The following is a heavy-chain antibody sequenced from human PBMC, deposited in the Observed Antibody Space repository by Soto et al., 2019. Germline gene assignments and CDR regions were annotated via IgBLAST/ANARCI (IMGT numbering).Heavy chain of an antibody. CDR3: AREGRGKKAGYNGLVSLGY. D-gene: IGHD2-2*02. J-gene: IGHJ4*02. CDR1: GSRFSNYV. CDR2: IIPIFNST. V-gene: IGHV1-69*06. Sequence: SVKVSCKVSGSRFSNYVISCVRQAPGHGLEWLGRIIPIFNSTKYAQSFQGRVTITADKSTSTASLELSSLRSDDTAVYYCAREGRGKKAGYNGLVSLGYWGQGTLVTVSS.